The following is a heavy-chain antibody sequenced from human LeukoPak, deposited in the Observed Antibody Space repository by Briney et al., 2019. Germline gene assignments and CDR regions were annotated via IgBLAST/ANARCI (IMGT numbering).Heavy chain of an antibody. J-gene: IGHJ4*02. Sequence: GASVKVSFKSSGYTFTSYGITWVRQAPGQRLEWMGWISAYNGNTNNAQNLQGRVTMTTDASTCTAYMELRSLRSADAAVYLCARDIEGAYCGSAYWGQGTLVTVSS. CDR3: ARDIEGAYCGSAY. D-gene: IGHD3-10*01. CDR2: ISAYNGNT. V-gene: IGHV1-18*01. CDR1: GYTFTSYG.